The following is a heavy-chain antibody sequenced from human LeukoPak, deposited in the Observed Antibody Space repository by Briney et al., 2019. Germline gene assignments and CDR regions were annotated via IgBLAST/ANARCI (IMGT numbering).Heavy chain of an antibody. CDR1: GFTFSTYA. CDR3: AKHVYGGNLLPET. J-gene: IGHJ4*02. V-gene: IGHV3-23*01. CDR2: LSGSGGNT. Sequence: GGSLRLSCAASGFTFSTYAMSWVRQAPGGGLEWVSSLSGSGGNTNYANSVKGRFTISRDNSKNTLYLQMNSLRAEDTAIYYCAKHVYGGNLLPETWGQGTLVTVSS. D-gene: IGHD4-23*01.